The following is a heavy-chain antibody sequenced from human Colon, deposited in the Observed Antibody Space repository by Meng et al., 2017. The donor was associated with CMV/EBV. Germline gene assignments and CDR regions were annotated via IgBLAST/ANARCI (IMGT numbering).Heavy chain of an antibody. CDR1: GYTFTDYY. CDR3: ARVKCGTISCSQGLDP. CDR2: INPNGGGT. Sequence: ASVKVSCKASGYTFTDYYLHWVRQAPGQGLEWMGWINPNGGGTDYARTFQGRVAMTRDTSTTTVYLEVNRLTSADTATYYCARVKCGTISCSQGLDPWGQGTLVTVSS. V-gene: IGHV1-2*02. D-gene: IGHD1-7*01. J-gene: IGHJ5*02.